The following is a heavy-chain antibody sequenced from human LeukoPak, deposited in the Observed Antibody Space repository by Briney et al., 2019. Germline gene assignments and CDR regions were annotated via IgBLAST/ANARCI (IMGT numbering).Heavy chain of an antibody. CDR1: GGSFSGYY. CDR3: ARGGDFWSGYSPYFDY. V-gene: IGHV4-59*01. J-gene: IGHJ4*02. Sequence: SETLSLTCAVYGGSFSGYYWSWIRQPPGKGLEWIGYIYYSGCTNYNPSLKSRVTISVDTSKNQFSLKLSSVTAADTAVYYVARGGDFWSGYSPYFDYWGQGTLVTVSS. CDR2: IYYSGCT. D-gene: IGHD3-3*01.